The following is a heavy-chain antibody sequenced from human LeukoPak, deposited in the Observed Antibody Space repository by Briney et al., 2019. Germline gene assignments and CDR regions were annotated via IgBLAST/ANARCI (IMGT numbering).Heavy chain of an antibody. CDR3: ARDRNTDFWSGYYTNYFDY. D-gene: IGHD3-3*01. J-gene: IGHJ4*02. Sequence: GGSLRLSCAASGFTVSSNYMSWVRQAPGKGLEWVSVIYSGGSTYYADSVKGRFTISRDNSKSTLYIQMNTLRAEDTAVYYCARDRNTDFWSGYYTNYFDYWGQGTLVTVSS. CDR2: IYSGGST. CDR1: GFTVSSNY. V-gene: IGHV3-53*01.